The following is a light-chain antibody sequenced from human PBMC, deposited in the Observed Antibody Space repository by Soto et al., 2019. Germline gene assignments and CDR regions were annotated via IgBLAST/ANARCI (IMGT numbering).Light chain of an antibody. V-gene: IGKV3-15*01. J-gene: IGKJ4*01. CDR2: GAS. CDR1: QSVSGD. Sequence: EIVMTQSPATLSVSPGERATLSCRAGQSVSGDLAWYQQKPGQAPRLLIYGASTRATGIPARFSGNGSGTEFTLTISSLQSEDFAVYYCQQYNSWPPLTFGGGTKVEIK. CDR3: QQYNSWPPLT.